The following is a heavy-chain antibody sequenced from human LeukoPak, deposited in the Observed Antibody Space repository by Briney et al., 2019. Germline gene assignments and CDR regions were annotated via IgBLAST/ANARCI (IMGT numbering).Heavy chain of an antibody. D-gene: IGHD3-22*01. V-gene: IGHV4-30-2*01. CDR3: ARVAGYYDSSGYPTGYYFDY. CDR2: IYHSGST. Sequence: PSETLSLTCAVSGGSISSGGYSWSWIRQPPGKGLEWIGYIYHSGSTYYNPSLKSRVTISVDRSKNQFSLKLSSVTAADTAVYYCARVAGYYDSSGYPTGYYFDYRGQGTLVTVSS. CDR1: GGSISSGGYS. J-gene: IGHJ4*02.